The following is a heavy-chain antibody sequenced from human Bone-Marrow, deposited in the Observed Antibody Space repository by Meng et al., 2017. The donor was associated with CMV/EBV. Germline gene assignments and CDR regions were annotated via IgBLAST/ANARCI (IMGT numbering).Heavy chain of an antibody. D-gene: IGHD5-18*01. CDR1: GGTFSSYA. Sequence: SVKVSCKASGGTFSSYAISWVRQAPGQGLEWMGGIIPILGIANYDKKFQGRVTITADKSTSTAYMELSSLRSEDTAVYYCARVDTAMAFDYWGQGTLVTVSS. J-gene: IGHJ4*02. CDR3: ARVDTAMAFDY. V-gene: IGHV1-69*10. CDR2: IIPILGIA.